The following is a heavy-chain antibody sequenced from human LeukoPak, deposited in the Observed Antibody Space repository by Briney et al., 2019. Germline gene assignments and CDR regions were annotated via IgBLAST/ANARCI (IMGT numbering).Heavy chain of an antibody. J-gene: IGHJ4*02. CDR2: IIPIFGTA. V-gene: IGHV1-69*13. Sequence: SVKVSCKASGYTFSSYAISWVRQAPGQGLEWMGGIIPIFGTANYAQKFQGRVTITADESTSTAYMELSSLRSEDTAVYYCAKTNYVYDSSGYLPPYYFDYWGQGTLSPSPQ. CDR3: AKTNYVYDSSGYLPPYYFDY. D-gene: IGHD3-22*01. CDR1: GYTFSSYA.